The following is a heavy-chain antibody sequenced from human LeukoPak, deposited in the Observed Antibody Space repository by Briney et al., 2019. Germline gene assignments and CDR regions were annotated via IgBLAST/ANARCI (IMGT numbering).Heavy chain of an antibody. D-gene: IGHD3-3*01. Sequence: ASVKVSCKASGYTFTGYYMHWVRQAPGQGLEWMGWINPNSGGTNYAQKFQGRVTMTRDTSISTAYMELSRLRSDDTAVYYCARAPSTYYDLWSDYYVGAFDIWGQGTMVTVSS. CDR2: INPNSGGT. CDR1: GYTFTGYY. J-gene: IGHJ3*02. CDR3: ARAPSTYYDLWSDYYVGAFDI. V-gene: IGHV1-2*02.